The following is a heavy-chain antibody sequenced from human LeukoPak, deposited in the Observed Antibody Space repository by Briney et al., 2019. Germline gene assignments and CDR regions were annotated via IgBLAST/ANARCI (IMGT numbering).Heavy chain of an antibody. CDR2: IYYSGST. Sequence: SETLSLTCTVSGGSISSYYWSWIRQPPGKGLEWIGYIYYSGSTNYNPSLKSRVTISVDTSKNQFSLKLSSVTAADTAVYYCASGTYYYYSSGYYYPAYWGQGTLVTVSS. J-gene: IGHJ4*02. CDR1: GGSISSYY. V-gene: IGHV4-59*01. CDR3: ASGTYYYYSSGYYYPAY. D-gene: IGHD3-22*01.